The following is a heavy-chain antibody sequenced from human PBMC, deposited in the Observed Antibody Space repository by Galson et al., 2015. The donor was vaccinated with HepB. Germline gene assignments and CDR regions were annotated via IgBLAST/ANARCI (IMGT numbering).Heavy chain of an antibody. CDR1: GYTFTSYA. V-gene: IGHV7-4-1*02. Sequence: SVKVSCKASGYTFTSYAMNWVRQAPGQGLEWMGWINTNTGNPTYAQGFTGRFVFSLDTSVSTAYLQISSLKAEDTAVYYCALHGGDIVVVPAALQEENNDAFDIWGQGTMVTVSS. D-gene: IGHD2-2*02. CDR2: INTNTGNP. J-gene: IGHJ3*02. CDR3: ALHGGDIVVVPAALQEENNDAFDI.